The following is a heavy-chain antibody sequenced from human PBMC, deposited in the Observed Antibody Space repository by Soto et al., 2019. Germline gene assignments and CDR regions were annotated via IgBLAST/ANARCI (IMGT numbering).Heavy chain of an antibody. CDR3: AKGDDSSGLYMYYGMEF. CDR2: ISWNSNSI. V-gene: IGHV3-9*01. Sequence: EVQLVESGGGLVQPGRSLRLSCAASGFSIDDYAMYWVRQVPGKGMEWVSGISWNSNSIGYADSVKGRFTISRDNAKNSLYPQMITLRTEDTALYYCAKGDDSSGLYMYYGMEFWGQATTVTAS. CDR1: GFSIDDYA. J-gene: IGHJ6*02. D-gene: IGHD3-22*01.